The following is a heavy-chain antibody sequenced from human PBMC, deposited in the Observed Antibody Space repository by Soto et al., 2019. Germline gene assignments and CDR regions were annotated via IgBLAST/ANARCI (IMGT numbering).Heavy chain of an antibody. D-gene: IGHD3-10*01. V-gene: IGHV3-30-3*01. J-gene: IGHJ4*02. CDR1: GFTFSNYI. Sequence: QVQLVESGGGVVQPGRSLRLSCAASGFTFSNYIMHWVRQAPGKGLEWVAIILHDGNNKYYADSVKGRFTISRDNSKNTLCLQRNSLRTEDTAIYYCARDDEGGRYCDLGYWGQGTLVTVSS. CDR3: ARDDEGGRYCDLGY. CDR2: ILHDGNNK.